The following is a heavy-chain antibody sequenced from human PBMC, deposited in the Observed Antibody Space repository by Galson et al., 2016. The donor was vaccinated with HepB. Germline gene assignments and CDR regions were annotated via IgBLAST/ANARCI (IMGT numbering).Heavy chain of an antibody. Sequence: SLRLSCAASGFTFSSYAMHWVRQAPGKGLEWLAVISYGRRNKYYADSVKGRFTVSRDDSKNTLYLQMNSLRPEDTAVYYCARNDYLTPYYYYGMDVWGQGTTVTVSS. V-gene: IGHV3-30-3*01. CDR1: GFTFSSYA. J-gene: IGHJ6*02. CDR3: ARNDYLTPYYYYGMDV. CDR2: ISYGRRNK. D-gene: IGHD4-11*01.